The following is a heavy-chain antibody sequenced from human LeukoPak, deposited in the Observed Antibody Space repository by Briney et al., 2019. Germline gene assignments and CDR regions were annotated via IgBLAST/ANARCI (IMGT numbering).Heavy chain of an antibody. V-gene: IGHV6-1*01. CDR2: TYYRSTWYN. CDR3: ARRLTQYDCFDP. Sequence: SQTLSLTRSISGDSVSSNSVTWNWIRQSPSRGLEWLGRTYYRSTWYNDYAVSVRGRITVNPDTSKNQFSLHLNSVTPEDTAVYYCARRLTQYDCFDPWGQGILVTVSS. D-gene: IGHD2-2*01. CDR1: GDSVSSNSVT. J-gene: IGHJ5*02.